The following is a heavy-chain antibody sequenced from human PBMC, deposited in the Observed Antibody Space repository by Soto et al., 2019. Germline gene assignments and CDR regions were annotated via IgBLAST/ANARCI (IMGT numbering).Heavy chain of an antibody. CDR1: GFTFGDYA. D-gene: IGHD6-13*01. Sequence: GGSLRLSCTASGFTFGDYAMSWVRQAPGKGLEWVGFIRSKAYGGTTEYAASVKGRFTISRDDSKSIAYLQMNSLKTEDTAVYYCTRAIGSSSWYFDYWGQGTLVTVSS. CDR3: TRAIGSSSWYFDY. V-gene: IGHV3-49*04. J-gene: IGHJ4*02. CDR2: IRSKAYGGTT.